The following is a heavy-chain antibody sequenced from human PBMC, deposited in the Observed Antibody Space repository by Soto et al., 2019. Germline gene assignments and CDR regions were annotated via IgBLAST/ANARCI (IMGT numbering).Heavy chain of an antibody. CDR3: AKDDGANTGLNWFDP. CDR2: ISGSGGST. J-gene: IGHJ5*02. Sequence: GGSLRLSCAASGFTFSSYAMSWVRQAPGKGLEWVSAISGSGGSTYYADSVKGRFTISRDNSKNTLYLQMNSLRAEDTAVYYCAKDDGANTGLNWFDPWGQGTLVTVSS. CDR1: GFTFSSYA. V-gene: IGHV3-23*01. D-gene: IGHD2-2*02.